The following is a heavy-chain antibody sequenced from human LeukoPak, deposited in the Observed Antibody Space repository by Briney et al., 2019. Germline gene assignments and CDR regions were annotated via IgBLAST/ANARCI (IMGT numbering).Heavy chain of an antibody. Sequence: PSQTLSLTCVVSGDSISSGAYSWSWIRQPPGKGLEWIGYNFHTGSTFYNPSLKSRVTISVDNSKNQFSLRLTSVTAADTAVYYCARELWFANAPGSWLDPWGQGTLVTVSS. D-gene: IGHD3-10*01. V-gene: IGHV4-30-2*01. CDR1: GDSISSGAYS. J-gene: IGHJ5*02. CDR3: ARELWFANAPGSWLDP. CDR2: NFHTGST.